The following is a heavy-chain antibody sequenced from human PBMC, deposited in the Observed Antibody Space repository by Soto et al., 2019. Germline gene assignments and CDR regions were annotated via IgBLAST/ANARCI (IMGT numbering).Heavy chain of an antibody. CDR2: ISSSSSYI. CDR3: ATIPGGGSYSGDY. V-gene: IGHV3-21*01. D-gene: IGHD1-26*01. CDR1: GFTFSSYS. Sequence: GGSLRLSCAASGFTFSSYSMNWVRQAPGKGLEWVSSISSSSSYIYYADSVKGRFTISRDNAKNSLYLQMNSLRAEDTAVYYCATIPGGGSYSGDYWGQGTLVTVSS. J-gene: IGHJ4*02.